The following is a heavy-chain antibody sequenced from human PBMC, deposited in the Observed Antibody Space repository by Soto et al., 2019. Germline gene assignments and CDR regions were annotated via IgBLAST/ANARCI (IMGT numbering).Heavy chain of an antibody. J-gene: IGHJ6*02. V-gene: IGHV1-2*02. CDR2: INPKFGDT. CDR3: ARNMDYYYGRGSGNGHGV. Sequence: QVRLVQSGAEVKEPGDSVRVSCEASGYTFTAYHIHWVRQAPGQGLEWMGWINPKFGDTGYAQDFQGRVSMTSDMSISTGYMELSRLTSDDTAIYYCARNMDYYYGRGSGNGHGVWGPGTTVTVFS. D-gene: IGHD3-10*02. CDR1: GYTFTAYH.